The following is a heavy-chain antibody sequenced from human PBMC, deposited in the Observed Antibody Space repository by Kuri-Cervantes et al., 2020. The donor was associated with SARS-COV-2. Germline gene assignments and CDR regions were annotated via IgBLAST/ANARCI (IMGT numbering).Heavy chain of an antibody. CDR3: ARAHNGRAVANFDY. V-gene: IGHV3-30-3*01. D-gene: IGHD6-19*01. CDR1: GFTFSSYA. J-gene: IGHJ4*02. CDR2: ISYDGSNK. Sequence: LSLTCAASGFTFSSYAMHWVRQAPGKGLEWVAVISYDGSNKYYADSVKGRFTISRDNSKNTLYQQMNSLRAEDTAVYYCARAHNGRAVANFDYWGQGTLVTVSS.